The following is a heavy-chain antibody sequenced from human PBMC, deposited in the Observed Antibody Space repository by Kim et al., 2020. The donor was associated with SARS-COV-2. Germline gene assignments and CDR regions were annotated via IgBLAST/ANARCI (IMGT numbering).Heavy chain of an antibody. V-gene: IGHV1-18*01. Sequence: ASVKVSCKASCYTFTSYGISWVRQAPGQGLEWMGWISAYNGNTNYAQKLQGRVTMTTDTSTSTAYMELRSLRSDDTAVYYCARETRVAVAGTGWFDPWGQGTLVTVSS. CDR1: CYTFTSYG. D-gene: IGHD6-19*01. J-gene: IGHJ5*02. CDR3: ARETRVAVAGTGWFDP. CDR2: ISAYNGNT.